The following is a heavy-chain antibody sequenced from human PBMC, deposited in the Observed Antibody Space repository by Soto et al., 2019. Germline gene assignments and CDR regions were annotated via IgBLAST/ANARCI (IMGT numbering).Heavy chain of an antibody. CDR3: ATHVDTAISAEPPLDY. CDR1: GYTFTSYA. V-gene: IGHV1-3*01. Sequence: GASVKVSCKASGYTFTSYAMHWVRQAPGQRLEWMGWINAGNGNTKYSQKFQGRVTITRDTSASTAYMEPSSLRSEDTAVYYCATHVDTAISAEPPLDYWGQGTLVTVSS. CDR2: INAGNGNT. J-gene: IGHJ4*02. D-gene: IGHD5-18*01.